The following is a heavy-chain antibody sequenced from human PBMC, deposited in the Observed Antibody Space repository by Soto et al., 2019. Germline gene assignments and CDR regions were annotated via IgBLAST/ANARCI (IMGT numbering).Heavy chain of an antibody. V-gene: IGHV3-23*01. Sequence: LRLSFAASGFTFISYAMSWVRQAPGKGLEWVSAIRGSGGSTYYADSVKGRFTISRDNSKNTLYLQMNSLRAEDTAVYYCAKGSASFDYWGQGTLVTVSS. J-gene: IGHJ4*02. CDR3: AKGSASFDY. CDR2: IRGSGGST. CDR1: GFTFISYA.